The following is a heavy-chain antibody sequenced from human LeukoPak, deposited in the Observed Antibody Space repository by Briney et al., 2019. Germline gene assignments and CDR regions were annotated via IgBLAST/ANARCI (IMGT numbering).Heavy chain of an antibody. CDR3: ARGAPGYGGNSWPLIDY. CDR1: GGSISSYY. D-gene: IGHD4-23*01. Sequence: SETLSLTCTVSGGSISSYYWSWIRQPPGKGLEWIGYIYYSGSTNYNPSLKSRVTISVDTSKNQFSLKLSSVTAADTAVYYCARGAPGYGGNSWPLIDYWGQGTLVTVSS. CDR2: IYYSGST. V-gene: IGHV4-59*01. J-gene: IGHJ4*02.